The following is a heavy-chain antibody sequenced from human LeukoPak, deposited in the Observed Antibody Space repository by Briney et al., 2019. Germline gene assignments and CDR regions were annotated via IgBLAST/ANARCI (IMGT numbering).Heavy chain of an antibody. D-gene: IGHD2-15*01. CDR2: IYYSGST. Sequence: SETLSLTCTVSGGSISSSSYYWGWIRQPPGKGLEWIGSIYYSGSTYYNPSLKSRVTISVDTSKNQFSLRLSSVTAADTAVYYCAREDPLVAARGLDYWGQGTLVTVSS. V-gene: IGHV4-39*07. CDR3: AREDPLVAARGLDY. J-gene: IGHJ4*02. CDR1: GGSISSSSYY.